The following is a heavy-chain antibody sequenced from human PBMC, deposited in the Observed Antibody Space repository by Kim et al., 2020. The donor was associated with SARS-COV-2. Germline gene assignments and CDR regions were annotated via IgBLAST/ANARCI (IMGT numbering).Heavy chain of an antibody. D-gene: IGHD3-10*01. J-gene: IGHJ3*02. CDR2: IDPADSDA. V-gene: IGHV5-51*01. CDR3: ARGQLLGSFDI. CDR1: GYYFSIHW. Sequence: GESLKISCKGSGYYFSIHWIGWVRQKPGKGLEWMGIIDPADSDAKYSPSFQGQVTMSVHKSNTTAYLQLRGLEASDTAIYYCARGQLLGSFDIWGPGPMV.